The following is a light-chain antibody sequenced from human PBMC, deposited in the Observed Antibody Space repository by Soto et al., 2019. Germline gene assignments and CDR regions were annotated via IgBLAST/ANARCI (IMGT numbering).Light chain of an antibody. CDR2: DVS. CDR1: SSDVGCYNY. J-gene: IGLJ3*02. CDR3: SSYTCSSTLGV. Sequence: QSALTQPASVSGSPGQSITISCTGTSSDVGCYNYVSWYQQHPGKAPKLMIYDVSNRPSGVSNRFSGSKSGNTASLTISGLQAEDEADYYCSSYTCSSTLGVFGGGTKLTVL. V-gene: IGLV2-14*01.